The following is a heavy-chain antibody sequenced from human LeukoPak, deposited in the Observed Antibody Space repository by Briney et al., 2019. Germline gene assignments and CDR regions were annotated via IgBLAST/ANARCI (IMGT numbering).Heavy chain of an antibody. J-gene: IGHJ4*02. Sequence: GGSLRLSCAASGFTFSSYAMSWVRQAPGKGLEWVSAISGSGGSTYYADSVKGRFTISRDNSKNTLYLQMNSQRAEDTAVYYCAKEAYYDFWSGNMGFDYWGQGTLVTVSS. D-gene: IGHD3-3*01. CDR1: GFTFSSYA. V-gene: IGHV3-23*01. CDR3: AKEAYYDFWSGNMGFDY. CDR2: ISGSGGST.